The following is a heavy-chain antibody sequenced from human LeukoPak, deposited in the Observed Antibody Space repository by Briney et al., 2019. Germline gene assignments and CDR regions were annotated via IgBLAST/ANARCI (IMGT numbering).Heavy chain of an antibody. CDR2: ISSSSSYI. J-gene: IGHJ4*02. D-gene: IGHD3-22*01. CDR3: ARFKPSGYFDY. CDR1: GFTFSSYS. V-gene: IGHV3-21*01. Sequence: KPGGSLRLSCAASGFTFSSYSMNWVRQAPGKGLEWVSSISSSSSYIYYADSVKGRFTISRDNAKNSLYLQMNSLRAEDTAVYYCARFKPSGYFDYWGQGTLVAVSS.